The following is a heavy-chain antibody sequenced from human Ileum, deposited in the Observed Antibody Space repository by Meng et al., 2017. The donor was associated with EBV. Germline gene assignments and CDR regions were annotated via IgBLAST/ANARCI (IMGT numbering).Heavy chain of an antibody. CDR1: GYPFTGYY. J-gene: IGHJ2*01. V-gene: IGHV1-2*06. Sequence: QVQLVQSGAEVKKPXASVKFSCXAFGYPFTGYYMHWVRQAPGQGLEWMGRINPNSGATEYAQNFQGRVTMTRDTSISTAYMELSRLRSDDTAVYYCARDSRHCTSASCYSWYFDLWGRGTLVTVSS. CDR3: ARDSRHCTSASCYSWYFDL. CDR2: INPNSGAT. D-gene: IGHD2-2*02.